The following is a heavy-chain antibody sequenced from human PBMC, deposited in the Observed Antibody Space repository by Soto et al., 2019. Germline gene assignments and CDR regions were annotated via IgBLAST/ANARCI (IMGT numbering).Heavy chain of an antibody. J-gene: IGHJ4*02. CDR1: GFTFSSYA. CDR3: AKAPGASVVAAAS. D-gene: IGHD2-15*01. V-gene: IGHV3-23*01. CDR2: ISGSGAST. Sequence: PGGSLRLSCAASGFTFSSYAMSWVRQAPGKGLEWVSGISGSGASTYYADSVKGRFTISRDNSKNTLYVQMNSLRAEDTAVYYCAKAPGASVVAAASWAQRTLVTVSS.